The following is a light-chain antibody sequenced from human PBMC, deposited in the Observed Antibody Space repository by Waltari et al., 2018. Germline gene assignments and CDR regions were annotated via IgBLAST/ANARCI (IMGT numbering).Light chain of an antibody. CDR1: QSVSSSY. CDR3: QQYGSSPWT. J-gene: IGKJ1*01. V-gene: IGKV3-20*01. Sequence: EILLPQSPCTLSLSPGERATLSCRASQSVSSSYLAWYQQKPGQAPRVLIHGASNRATGIPDRFSGSGSGTDFTLTISRLEPEDFAVYYCQQYGSSPWTFGQGTKVEIK. CDR2: GAS.